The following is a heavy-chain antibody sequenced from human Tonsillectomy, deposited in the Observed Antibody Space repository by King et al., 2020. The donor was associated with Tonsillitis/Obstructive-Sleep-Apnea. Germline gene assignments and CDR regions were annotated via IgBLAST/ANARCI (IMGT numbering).Heavy chain of an antibody. J-gene: IGHJ4*02. D-gene: IGHD3-22*01. Sequence: QLQESGPGLVKPSETLSLTCTVSGGSISSSSYYWGWIRQPPGKGLECIGGIYYSGSTYYNPSLKSRVTISVDTSKNQFSLKLSSVTAADTAVYYCAIWGTYYYDSSGYDRDYWGQGTLVTVSS. CDR3: AIWGTYYYDSSGYDRDY. CDR1: GGSISSSSYY. V-gene: IGHV4-39*01. CDR2: IYYSGST.